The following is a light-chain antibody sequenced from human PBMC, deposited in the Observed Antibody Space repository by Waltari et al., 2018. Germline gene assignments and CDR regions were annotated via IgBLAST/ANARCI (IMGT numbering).Light chain of an antibody. J-gene: IGKJ5*01. CDR3: QQYENLPIT. Sequence: DIQMTQSPSSLSASVGDRVTITCQASQDIKKYLNWYQQKPGKAPKLLTYDASSLETGVPSRFRGSGSGTDFTFTISSLQPEDVATYYCQQYENLPITFGQGTRLDFK. V-gene: IGKV1-33*01. CDR2: DAS. CDR1: QDIKKY.